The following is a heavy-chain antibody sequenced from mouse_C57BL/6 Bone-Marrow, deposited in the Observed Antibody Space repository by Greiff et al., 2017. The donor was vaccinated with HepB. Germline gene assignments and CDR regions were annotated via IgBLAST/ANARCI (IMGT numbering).Heavy chain of an antibody. V-gene: IGHV7-3*01. Sequence: EVQLQESGGGLVQPGGSLSLSCAASGFTFTDYYMSWVRQPPGKALEWLGFIRNKANGYTTEYSASVKGRFTISRDNSQSILYLQMNALRAEDSATYYCARSDGSHAMDYWGQGTSVTVSS. CDR1: GFTFTDYY. CDR2: IRNKANGYTT. CDR3: ARSDGSHAMDY. J-gene: IGHJ4*01. D-gene: IGHD2-3*01.